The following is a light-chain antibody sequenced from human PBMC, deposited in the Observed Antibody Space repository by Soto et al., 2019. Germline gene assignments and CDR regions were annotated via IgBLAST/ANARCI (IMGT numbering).Light chain of an antibody. CDR3: QQYDDWLRLT. V-gene: IGKV3D-15*01. CDR2: GAS. J-gene: IGKJ4*01. Sequence: EIVMTQSPATLSVSPGERATLSCRASHSVNIYLAWYQQKPGQATRLLIFGASYRATGIPARFSGSGSGTEFNLTISSLQSEDFAVYFCQQYDDWLRLTFGGGTKVEIK. CDR1: HSVNIY.